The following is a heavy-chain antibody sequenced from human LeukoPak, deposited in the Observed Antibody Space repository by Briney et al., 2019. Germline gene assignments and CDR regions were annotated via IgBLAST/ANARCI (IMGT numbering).Heavy chain of an antibody. V-gene: IGHV1-69*05. D-gene: IGHD6-13*01. CDR1: GATFSSDA. J-gene: IGHJ6*03. CDR3: AREIAAAGEYYYYYMDV. CDR2: IIPIFGTA. Sequence: SVKVSCKASGATFSSDAISWVRQAPGQGLEWMGRIIPIFGTANYAQKFQGRVTITTDESTSTAYMELSSLRSEDTAVYYCAREIAAAGEYYYYYMDVWGKGTTVTVSS.